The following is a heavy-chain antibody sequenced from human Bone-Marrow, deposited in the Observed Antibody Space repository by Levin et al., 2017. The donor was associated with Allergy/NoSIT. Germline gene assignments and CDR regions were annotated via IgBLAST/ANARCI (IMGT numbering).Heavy chain of an antibody. J-gene: IGHJ4*02. Sequence: SQTLSLTCSVSGDSINTGDFYWTRIRQPPGKGLEWIGHISSTGNTYFNSSLKSRLSISVDTSKNIFSLKLRSVTPADTAVYFCARGVQLWSLFYFDSWGQGPLVTVCS. CDR2: ISSTGNT. D-gene: IGHD3-10*01. CDR1: GDSINTGDFY. CDR3: ARGVQLWSLFYFDS. V-gene: IGHV4-30-4*01.